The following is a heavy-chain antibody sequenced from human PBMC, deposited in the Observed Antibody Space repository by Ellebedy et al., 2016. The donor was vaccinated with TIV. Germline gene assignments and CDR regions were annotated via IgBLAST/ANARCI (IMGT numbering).Heavy chain of an antibody. D-gene: IGHD6-13*01. Sequence: ASVKVSCXASGYTFTSYDINWVRQATGQGLEWMGWMNPNSGNTGYAQKFQGRVTMTRNTSISTAYMELSSLRSEDTAVYYCARGWKQQLVRLGRVYYYGMDVWGQGTTVTVSS. CDR2: MNPNSGNT. V-gene: IGHV1-8*01. CDR1: GYTFTSYD. J-gene: IGHJ6*02. CDR3: ARGWKQQLVRLGRVYYYGMDV.